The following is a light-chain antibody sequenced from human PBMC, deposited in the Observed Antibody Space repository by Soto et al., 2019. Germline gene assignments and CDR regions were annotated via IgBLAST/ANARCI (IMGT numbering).Light chain of an antibody. V-gene: IGLV7-46*01. J-gene: IGLJ3*02. CDR3: SLAYSGVRVQ. CDR2: DTG. Sequence: QAVVTQEPSLTVSPGGTVTLTCASSTGRLTSTHYPYWFQQKPGQAPRTLIYDTGNKYSWTPARFSGSLLGGKAALTISGAQPEDEADYYCSLAYSGVRVQFGGGTKLTVL. CDR1: TGRLTSTHY.